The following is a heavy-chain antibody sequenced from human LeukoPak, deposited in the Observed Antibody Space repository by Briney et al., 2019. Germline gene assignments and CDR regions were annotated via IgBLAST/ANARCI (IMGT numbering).Heavy chain of an antibody. CDR2: INHSGST. CDR1: GGSFSGYY. CDR3: ARGLSRAYYYGSGSYANWFDP. D-gene: IGHD3-10*01. J-gene: IGHJ5*02. Sequence: PSETLSLTCAVYGGSFSGYYWSWIRQPPGKGLEWIGEINHSGSTNYNPSLKSRVTILVDTSKNQFSLKLSSVTAADTAVYYCARGLSRAYYYGSGSYANWFDPWGQGTLVTVSS. V-gene: IGHV4-34*01.